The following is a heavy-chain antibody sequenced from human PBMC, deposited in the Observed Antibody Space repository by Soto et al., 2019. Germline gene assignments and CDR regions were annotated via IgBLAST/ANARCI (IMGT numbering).Heavy chain of an antibody. CDR1: GASFSDSY. J-gene: IGHJ2*01. CDR3: AREVPSRYFDL. V-gene: IGHV4-34*01. Sequence: QVRLQQWGAGLLKPSETLSLTCAVYGASFSDSYWNWIRQPPGKGLEWSGEINHSGSTIYNTSLESRVTISLDTSRSQVTLKMRSATAADPAVYYCAREVPSRYFDLWGRGTPVTVSS. CDR2: INHSGST. D-gene: IGHD1-1*01.